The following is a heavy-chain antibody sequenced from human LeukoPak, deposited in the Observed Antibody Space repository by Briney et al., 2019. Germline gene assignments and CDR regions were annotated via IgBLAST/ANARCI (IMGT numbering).Heavy chain of an antibody. CDR1: GGTFSSYA. J-gene: IGHJ2*01. CDR3: ARAAPTADIVVVPAALSWYLDL. D-gene: IGHD2-2*01. CDR2: IIPIFGTA. Sequence: GSSVKVSCKASGGTFSSYAISWVRQAPGQGLEWMGGIIPIFGTANYAQKFQGRVTITTDESTSTAYMELSSLRSEDTAVYYCARAAPTADIVVVPAALSWYLDLWGRGTLVTVSS. V-gene: IGHV1-69*05.